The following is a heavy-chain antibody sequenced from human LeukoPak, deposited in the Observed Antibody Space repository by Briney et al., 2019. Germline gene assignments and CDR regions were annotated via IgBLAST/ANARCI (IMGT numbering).Heavy chain of an antibody. CDR1: GYTFTSYA. Sequence: ASVKVSCKASGYTFTSYAMNWVRQAPGQGLEWMGWINTNTGNPTYAQGFTGRFVFSLDTSVSTAYLQISSLKAEDTAVYYCARVDVLWFGEQLYFDYWGEGTLVTVSS. CDR2: INTNTGNP. D-gene: IGHD3-10*01. CDR3: ARVDVLWFGEQLYFDY. V-gene: IGHV7-4-1*02. J-gene: IGHJ4*02.